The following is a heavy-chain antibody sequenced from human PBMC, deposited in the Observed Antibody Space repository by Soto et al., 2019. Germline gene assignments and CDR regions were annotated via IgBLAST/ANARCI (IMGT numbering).Heavy chain of an antibody. CDR2: INAGNGNT. CDR1: GYTFTSYA. CDR3: ARVLRFGEPTFDY. Sequence: QVQLVQSGAEVKKPGASVKVSCKASGYTFTSYAMHWVRQAPGQRLEWMGWINAGNGNTKYSQKFQGRVTITRDTSASTAYIELSSLRSEDTAGYYCARVLRFGEPTFDYWGQGPLVTVSS. D-gene: IGHD3-10*01. V-gene: IGHV1-3*01. J-gene: IGHJ4*02.